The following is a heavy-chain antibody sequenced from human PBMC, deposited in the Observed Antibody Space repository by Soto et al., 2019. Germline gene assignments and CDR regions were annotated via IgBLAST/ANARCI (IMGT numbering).Heavy chain of an antibody. J-gene: IGHJ4*02. D-gene: IGHD3-22*01. CDR1: GFTFSSYA. CDR2: ISGSGGST. CDR3: AKAQDWDYYDSSGYYYYFDY. Sequence: GGSLRLSCAASGFTFSSYAMSWVRQAPGKGLEWVSAISGSGGSTYYADSVKGRFTISRDKSKNTLYLQMNSLRAEDTAVYYCAKAQDWDYYDSSGYYYYFDYWGQGTLVTVSS. V-gene: IGHV3-23*01.